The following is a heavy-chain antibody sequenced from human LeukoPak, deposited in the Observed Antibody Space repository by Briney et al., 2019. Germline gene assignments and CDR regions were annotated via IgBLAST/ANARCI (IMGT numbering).Heavy chain of an antibody. Sequence: ASLKVSCKASGYTVTRYDMHWVRQAAGQGREWMGWINPNSGGTNYAQKFQGRVTMTRDTSISTAYLELSRLRSDDTAVYYCASTSYYYMDVWGKGTTVTISS. V-gene: IGHV1-2*02. CDR2: INPNSGGT. CDR3: ASTSYYYMDV. CDR1: GYTVTRYD. J-gene: IGHJ6*03.